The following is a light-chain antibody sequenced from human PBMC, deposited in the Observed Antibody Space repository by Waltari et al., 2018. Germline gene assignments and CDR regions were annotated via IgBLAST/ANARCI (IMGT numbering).Light chain of an antibody. CDR2: GNN. CDR1: TSNIGTTPD. J-gene: IGLJ1*01. CDR3: QSFDTTLNAHV. V-gene: IGLV1-40*01. Sequence: QSVLAQPPPVSGAPGEWVTISCTGTTSNIGTTPDVHLYQQFATTAPKILIYGNNNRASGVPDRFSGSKSGTSASLAINGLQAEDEADYYCQSFDTTLNAHVFGTGTKVTVL.